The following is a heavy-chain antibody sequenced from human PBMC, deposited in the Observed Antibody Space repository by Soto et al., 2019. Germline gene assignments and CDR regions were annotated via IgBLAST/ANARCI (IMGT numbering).Heavy chain of an antibody. V-gene: IGHV5-51*01. J-gene: IGHJ3*02. D-gene: IGHD2-2*01. CDR3: ERDNTQLGMWAFDI. CDR2: IYPGDSDT. CDR1: GYSFTSYW. Sequence: GESLKISCNGSGYSFTSYWIGWVRQMPGKDLEWMGIIYPGDSDTRYSPSFQGQVTISVDKSISTAYLQWSSLKASDTAMYYCERDNTQLGMWAFDIWYPETMLTTSS.